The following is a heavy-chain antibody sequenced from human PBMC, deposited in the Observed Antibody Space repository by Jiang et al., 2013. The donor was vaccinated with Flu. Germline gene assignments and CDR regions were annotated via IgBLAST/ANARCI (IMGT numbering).Heavy chain of an antibody. CDR1: GFTFSSYA. V-gene: IGHV3-30-3*01. CDR3: ARAGSGWFNWFDP. D-gene: IGHD6-19*01. CDR2: ISYDGSNK. Sequence: VQLLESGGGVVQPGRSLRLSCAASGFTFSSYAMHWVRQAPGKGLEWVAVISYDGSNKYYADSVKGRFTISRDNSKNTLYLQMNSLRAEDTAVYYCARAGSGWFNWFDPWGQGTLVTVSS. J-gene: IGHJ5*02.